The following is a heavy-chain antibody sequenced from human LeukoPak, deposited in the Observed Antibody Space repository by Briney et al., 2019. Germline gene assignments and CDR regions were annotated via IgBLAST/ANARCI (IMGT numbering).Heavy chain of an antibody. CDR3: ATRRLWFGDFDY. CDR2: ISGGGGST. CDR1: GFTFDDYA. D-gene: IGHD3-10*01. V-gene: IGHV3-43*02. J-gene: IGHJ4*02. Sequence: PGGSLRLSCAASGFTFDDYAMHWVRQAPGKGLEWVSLISGGGGSTYYADSVKGRFTISRDNSKNSLYLQMNSLRTEDTALYYCATRRLWFGDFDYWGQGTLVTVSS.